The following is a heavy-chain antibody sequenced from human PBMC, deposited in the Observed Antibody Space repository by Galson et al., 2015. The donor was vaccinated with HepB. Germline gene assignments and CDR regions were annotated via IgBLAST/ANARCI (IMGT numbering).Heavy chain of an antibody. V-gene: IGHV3-15*01. CDR2: IRGKTDDGTT. Sequence: ETLSLTCTVSGGSINSYYWSWVRQAPGKGLEWVGRIRGKTDDGTTEYAAPVKGRFTISRDGSKNTLYLQMNSLKIEDTAVYYCSTERFSSRWFLDWGQGTLVIVSS. CDR3: STERFSSRWFLD. CDR1: GGSINSYY. J-gene: IGHJ4*02. D-gene: IGHD6-13*01.